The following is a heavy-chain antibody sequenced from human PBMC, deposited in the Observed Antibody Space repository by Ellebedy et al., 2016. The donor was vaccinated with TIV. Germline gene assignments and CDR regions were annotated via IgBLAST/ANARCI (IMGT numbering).Heavy chain of an antibody. V-gene: IGHV4-39*07. CDR1: GGSISSSSYY. CDR2: IYYSGST. CDR3: ASLTMVRGPVDY. D-gene: IGHD3-10*01. Sequence: MPSETLSLTCTVSGGSISSSSYYWGWIRQPPGKGLEWIGSIYYSGSTYYNPSLKSRVTISVDTSKNQFSLKLSSVTAADTAVYYCASLTMVRGPVDYWGQGTLVTVSS. J-gene: IGHJ4*02.